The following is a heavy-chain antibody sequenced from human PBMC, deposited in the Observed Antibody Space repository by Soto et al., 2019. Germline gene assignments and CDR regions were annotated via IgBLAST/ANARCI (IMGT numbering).Heavy chain of an antibody. CDR3: ARGAYSGYDLEDPNYYYYYGMDV. J-gene: IGHJ6*02. D-gene: IGHD5-12*01. V-gene: IGHV1-2*04. CDR1: GYTFTGYY. CDR2: INPNSGGT. Sequence: ASVKVSCKASGYTFTGYYRHWERQAPGQGLEWMGWINPNSGGTNYAQKFQGWVTMTRDTSISTAYMELSRLRSDDTAVYYCARGAYSGYDLEDPNYYYYYGMDVWGQGTTVTISS.